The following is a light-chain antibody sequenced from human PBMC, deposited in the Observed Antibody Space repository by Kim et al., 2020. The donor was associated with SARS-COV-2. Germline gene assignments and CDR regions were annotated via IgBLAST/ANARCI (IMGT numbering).Light chain of an antibody. V-gene: IGLV3-21*03. CDR1: GIGRKN. CDR2: EDT. J-gene: IGLJ1*01. Sequence: SSELTQPPSVSVAPEKTATITCGGDGIGRKNVHWYRQKPGQAPVLVVYEDTDRPAGIPERFSGANSGNTATLVINRVEAGDEADYYCQVWDTSGDQFVFG. CDR3: QVWDTSGDQFV.